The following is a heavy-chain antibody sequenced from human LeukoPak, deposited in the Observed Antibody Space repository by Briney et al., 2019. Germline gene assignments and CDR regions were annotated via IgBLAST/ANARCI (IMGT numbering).Heavy chain of an antibody. CDR1: GGSISSSY. D-gene: IGHD5/OR15-5a*01. Sequence: SSETLSLTCTVSGGSISSSYWTWIRQSPGKGLEWIGYISSGGTTNSNPSLKSRVTISIDTSKNQLSLKLTSVTAADTAVYYCARDVYTTSAWGWFDPWGQGTLVTVS. V-gene: IGHV4-59*01. CDR2: ISSGGTT. CDR3: ARDVYTTSAWGWFDP. J-gene: IGHJ5*02.